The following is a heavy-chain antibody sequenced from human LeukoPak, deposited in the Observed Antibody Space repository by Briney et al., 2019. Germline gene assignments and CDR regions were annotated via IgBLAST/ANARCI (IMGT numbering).Heavy chain of an antibody. CDR2: IYYSGST. CDR1: GGSIRGYY. D-gene: IGHD3-3*01. Sequence: TSETLSLTCTVSGGSIRGYYWSWIRQPPAKGLEWIGYIYYSGSTNYNPSLKSRVTISVDTSKNQFSLKLSSVTAADTAVYYCARVPGYYDFWSGYYQGYYYGMDVWGQGTTVTVSS. J-gene: IGHJ6*02. V-gene: IGHV4-59*01. CDR3: ARVPGYYDFWSGYYQGYYYGMDV.